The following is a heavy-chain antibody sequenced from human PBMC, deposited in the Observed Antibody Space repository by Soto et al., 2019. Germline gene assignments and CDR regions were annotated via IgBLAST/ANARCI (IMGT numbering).Heavy chain of an antibody. CDR1: GFSLSTSGVG. D-gene: IGHD3-10*01. Sequence: QITLKESGPTLVKPTQTLTLTCTFSGFSLSTSGVGVGWIRQPPGKALEWLALIYLDDDKRYSPFLKSRLTITKDTSKNQVVLTMTNMDPVDTATYYFAHTLDGSGSYYSGVDAFNIWGQGTMVTVSS. CDR2: IYLDDDK. V-gene: IGHV2-5*02. J-gene: IGHJ3*02. CDR3: AHTLDGSGSYYSGVDAFNI.